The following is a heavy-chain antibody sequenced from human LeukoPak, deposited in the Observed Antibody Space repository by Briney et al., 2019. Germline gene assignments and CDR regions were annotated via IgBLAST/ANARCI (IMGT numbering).Heavy chain of an antibody. J-gene: IGHJ6*02. Sequence: SVKVSCKASGGTFSSYAISWVRQAPGQGLEWMGRIIPILGIADYAQKFQGRVTITADKSTSTAYMELSSLRSEDTAVYYCARDGYSGYGMDVWGQGTTATVSS. CDR2: IIPILGIA. CDR3: ARDGYSGYGMDV. D-gene: IGHD5-12*01. CDR1: GGTFSSYA. V-gene: IGHV1-69*04.